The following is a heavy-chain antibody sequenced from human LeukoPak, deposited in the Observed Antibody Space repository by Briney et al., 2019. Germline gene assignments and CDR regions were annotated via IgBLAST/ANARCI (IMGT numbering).Heavy chain of an antibody. CDR3: TRDHDFWSGPFDV. Sequence: GGSLRLSCTASGFTFVAYSLSSVRQAPEKRLEWVGFIRGKGYGGTTEYAPSVKGRFIISRDDSKSTAYLKMNSLKTEDTAVYYCTRDHDFWSGPFDVWGKGTTVTVSS. V-gene: IGHV3-49*04. J-gene: IGHJ6*04. CDR1: GFTFVAYS. D-gene: IGHD3-3*01. CDR2: IRGKGYGGTT.